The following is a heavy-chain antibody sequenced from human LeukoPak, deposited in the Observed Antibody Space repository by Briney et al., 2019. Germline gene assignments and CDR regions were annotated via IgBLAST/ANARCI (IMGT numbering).Heavy chain of an antibody. CDR2: ISSSSTYI. J-gene: IGHJ4*02. D-gene: IGHD2-8*01. CDR3: AKDLESLI. Sequence: GGSLRLSCAASGFTFSSYAMHWVRQAPGKGLEWVSSISSSSTYINYADSVKGRFTISRDNSKNTVYLQMNSLRAEDTAVYYCAKDLESLIWGQGTLVTVSS. V-gene: IGHV3-21*04. CDR1: GFTFSSYA.